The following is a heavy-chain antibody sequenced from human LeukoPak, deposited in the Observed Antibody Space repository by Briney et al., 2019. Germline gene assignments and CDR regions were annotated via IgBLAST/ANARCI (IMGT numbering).Heavy chain of an antibody. CDR2: IYTSGST. D-gene: IGHD2-2*01. CDR3: ARQKCTSTSCLTKNAFDI. CDR1: GSISSYY. J-gene: IGHJ3*02. Sequence: ASETLSLTFTVSGSISSYYWSWMRQPPGKGLEWIGYIYTSGSTNYNPTLKSRVTISVDTSKNQFSLDLSSVTAADTAVYYCARQKCTSTSCLTKNAFDIWGQGTMVTVSS. V-gene: IGHV4-4*09.